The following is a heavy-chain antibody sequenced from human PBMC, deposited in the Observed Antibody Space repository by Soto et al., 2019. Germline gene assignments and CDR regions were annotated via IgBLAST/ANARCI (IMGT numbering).Heavy chain of an antibody. CDR1: GYTFTSYY. D-gene: IGHD2-2*01. CDR2: INPSGGST. V-gene: IGHV1-46*03. Sequence: ASVKVSCKASGYTFTSYYMHWVRQAPGQGLEWMGIINPSGGSTSYAQKFQGRVTMTRDTSTSTVYMELSSLRSEDTAVYYCARSGIVVVPAAMAYNWFDPWGQGTPVTVSS. J-gene: IGHJ5*02. CDR3: ARSGIVVVPAAMAYNWFDP.